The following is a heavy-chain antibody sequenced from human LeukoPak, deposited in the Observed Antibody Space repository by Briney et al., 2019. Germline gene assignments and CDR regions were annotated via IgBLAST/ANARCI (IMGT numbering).Heavy chain of an antibody. Sequence: SETLSLTCTVSGYSIGSGYYWGWIRQPPGKGLEWIGYIYYSGSTYYNPSLKSRVTISVDTSKNQFSLKLSSVTAADTAVYYCARKGQGGAFDIWGQGTMVTVSS. J-gene: IGHJ3*02. CDR1: GYSIGSGYY. D-gene: IGHD3-16*01. CDR3: ARKGQGGAFDI. CDR2: IYYSGST. V-gene: IGHV4-38-2*02.